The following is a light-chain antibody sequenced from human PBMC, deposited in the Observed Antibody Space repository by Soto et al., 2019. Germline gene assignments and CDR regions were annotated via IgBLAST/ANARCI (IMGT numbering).Light chain of an antibody. J-gene: IGKJ2*01. Sequence: EIVLTQSPATLSLSPGERATLSCEASQSVSSSYLAWYQQKPGLAPRLLIYDASSSATGIPDRFSGSGSGTDLTLDISRLEPEDFAVYYCQQYGSSPYTVGQGTKLEIK. CDR3: QQYGSSPYT. CDR1: QSVSSSY. V-gene: IGKV3D-20*01. CDR2: DAS.